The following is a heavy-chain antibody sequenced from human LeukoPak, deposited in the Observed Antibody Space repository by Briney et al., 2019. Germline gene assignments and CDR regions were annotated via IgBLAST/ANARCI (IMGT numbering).Heavy chain of an antibody. CDR1: GFTFDDYA. CDR3: AKGPKKQMVGSRGYYFDF. V-gene: IGHV3-23*01. Sequence: PGRSLRLSCAASGFTFDDYAMVWVRQAPGKGLEWVSGISDSGGSRHYADSVKGRFTISRDNSKNTLYLQVNSLRAEGTAVYFCAKGPKKQMVGSRGYYFDFWGQGTLVTVSS. J-gene: IGHJ4*02. D-gene: IGHD6-13*01. CDR2: ISDSGGSR.